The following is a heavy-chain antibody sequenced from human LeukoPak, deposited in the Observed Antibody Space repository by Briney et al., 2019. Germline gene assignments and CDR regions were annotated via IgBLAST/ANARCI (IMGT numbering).Heavy chain of an antibody. CDR2: IYYSGST. V-gene: IGHV4-38-2*02. CDR3: ARRSLSYAFDY. CDR1: GYSISSGYY. Sequence: SETLSLTCTVSGYSISSGYYWAWIRQPPGKGLEWIGSIYYSGSTYYNPSLKSRVTISVDTSKNQFSLKLSSVTAADTAVYYCARRSLSYAFDYWGQGTLVTVSS. D-gene: IGHD3-10*01. J-gene: IGHJ4*02.